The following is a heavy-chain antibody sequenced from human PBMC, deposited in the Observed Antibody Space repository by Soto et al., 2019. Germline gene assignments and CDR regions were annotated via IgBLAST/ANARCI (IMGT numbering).Heavy chain of an antibody. CDR3: ARIVPFLEYYDCWSGPNYYYYGMDG. CDR2: IYPGDSDT. D-gene: IGHD3-3*01. CDR1: GYSFTSYW. V-gene: IGHV5-51*01. J-gene: IGHJ6*02. Sequence: GESLKISCKGSGYSFTSYWIGWVRQMPGKGLEWMGIIYPGDSDTRYSPSFQGQVTISADKSISTAYLQWSSLKASDTAMYYCARIVPFLEYYDCWSGPNYYYYGMDGRGQGTTVTVSS.